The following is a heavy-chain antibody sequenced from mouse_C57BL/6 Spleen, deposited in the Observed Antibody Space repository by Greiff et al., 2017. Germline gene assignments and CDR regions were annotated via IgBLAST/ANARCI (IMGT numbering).Heavy chain of an antibody. CDR3: AREGLRRDYYAMDY. CDR2: ISSGSSTI. Sequence: DVKLVESGGGLVKPGGSLKLSCAASGFTFSDYGMHWVRQAPEKGLEWVAYISSGSSTIYYADTVKGRFTITRDNAKNTLFLQMTSLRSEDTAMYYCAREGLRRDYYAMDYWGQGTSVTVSS. CDR1: GFTFSDYG. J-gene: IGHJ4*01. D-gene: IGHD2-2*01. V-gene: IGHV5-17*01.